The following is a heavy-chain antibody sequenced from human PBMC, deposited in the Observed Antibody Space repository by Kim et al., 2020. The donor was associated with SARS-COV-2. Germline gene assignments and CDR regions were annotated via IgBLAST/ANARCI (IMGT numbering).Heavy chain of an antibody. Sequence: SETLSLTCAVYGASFGDYYWSWIRQPPGKGLEWIGEINHTGDTNYNPSLKSRVTMSVDTSKKQFSLRLPSVTAADTAVYYCARAAFIMVRGVLITQRGGFDVWGQGAMVTVSS. J-gene: IGHJ3*01. D-gene: IGHD3-10*01. CDR3: ARAAFIMVRGVLITQRGGFDV. CDR1: GASFGDYY. V-gene: IGHV4-34*01. CDR2: INHTGDT.